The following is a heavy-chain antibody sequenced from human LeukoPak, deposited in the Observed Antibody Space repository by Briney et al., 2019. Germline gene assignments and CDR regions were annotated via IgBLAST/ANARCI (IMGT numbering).Heavy chain of an antibody. J-gene: IGHJ6*03. CDR3: ARRRTYYYDSGGESYMDV. CDR2: ISSTGITI. V-gene: IGHV3-48*03. Sequence: GGSLRLSCAASGFTFSSYEMKWVRQAPGKGLEWVSYISSTGITIYYADSVKGRFTISRDNAKNSLYLQMNSLRADDTAVYYCARRRTYYYDSGGESYMDVWGQGTTVIVSS. D-gene: IGHD3-22*01. CDR1: GFTFSSYE.